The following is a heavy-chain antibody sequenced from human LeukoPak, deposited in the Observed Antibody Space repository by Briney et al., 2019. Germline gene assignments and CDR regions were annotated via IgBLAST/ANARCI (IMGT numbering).Heavy chain of an antibody. Sequence: SETLSLTCTVSGGSISSYYWSWIRQPPGKGLEWIGFICYSGSTNYNPSLKSRVTISVDTSKNQFSLKLSSVSAADTAVYYCASRVGGWFDPWGQGTLVTVSS. D-gene: IGHD3-16*01. CDR1: GGSISSYY. CDR2: ICYSGST. V-gene: IGHV4-59*08. CDR3: ASRVGGWFDP. J-gene: IGHJ5*02.